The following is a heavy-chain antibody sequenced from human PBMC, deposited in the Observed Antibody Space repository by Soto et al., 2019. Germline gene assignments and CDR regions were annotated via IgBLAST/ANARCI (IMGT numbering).Heavy chain of an antibody. CDR1: GFTFSNYD. Sequence: EVQLVESGGGLVQPGGSLRLSCAASGFTFSNYDMHWVRQVTGKGLEWVSAIGAAGDTYYPDSVKGRFTISRESAKNSLYLQMNSLRAEDTAVYYCASGGWGSSWYEGGSRIDYWGQGALVTVSS. CDR2: IGAAGDT. D-gene: IGHD6-13*01. V-gene: IGHV3-13*01. J-gene: IGHJ4*02. CDR3: ASGGWGSSWYEGGSRIDY.